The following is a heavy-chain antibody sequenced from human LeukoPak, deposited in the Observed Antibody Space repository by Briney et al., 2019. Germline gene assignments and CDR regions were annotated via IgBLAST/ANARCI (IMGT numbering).Heavy chain of an antibody. V-gene: IGHV3-30*02. CDR2: IRYDGSNK. CDR3: AKDMVVAASVISGMDV. D-gene: IGHD2-15*01. CDR1: GFTFSSYG. J-gene: IGHJ6*02. Sequence: GGSLRLSCAASGFTFSSYGMHWVRQAPGKGLEWVAFIRYDGSNKYYADSVKGRFTISRGNSKNTLYLQMNSLRAEDTAVYYCAKDMVVAASVISGMDVWGQGTTVTVSS.